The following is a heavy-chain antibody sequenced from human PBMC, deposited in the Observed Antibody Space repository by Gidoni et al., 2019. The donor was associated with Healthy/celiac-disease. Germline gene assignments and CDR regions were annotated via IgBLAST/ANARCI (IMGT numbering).Heavy chain of an antibody. CDR2: ISSSSSYT. CDR1: AFTFSDYY. V-gene: IGHV3-11*06. J-gene: IGHJ4*02. Sequence: QVQLVESGGGLVKPGGSLRVSFAASAFTFSDYYMSWIRQAPGKGLEWVSYISSSSSYTNYADSVKGRFTISRDNAKNSLYLQMNSLRAEDTAVYYCARGGIAVAGTLFDYWGQGTLVTVSS. D-gene: IGHD6-19*01. CDR3: ARGGIAVAGTLFDY.